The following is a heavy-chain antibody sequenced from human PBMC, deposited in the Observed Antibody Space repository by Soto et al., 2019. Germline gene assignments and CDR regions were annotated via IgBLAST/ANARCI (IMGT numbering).Heavy chain of an antibody. J-gene: IGHJ4*02. Sequence: GGSLRLSCAASGFTFSSYAMSWVRQAPGKGLEWVSAISGSGGSTYYADSVKGRFTISRDNSKNTLYLQMNSLRAEDTAVYYCAKARYSGYDFGIGYWGQGTLVTVSS. CDR1: GFTFSSYA. CDR2: ISGSGGST. CDR3: AKARYSGYDFGIGY. V-gene: IGHV3-23*01. D-gene: IGHD5-12*01.